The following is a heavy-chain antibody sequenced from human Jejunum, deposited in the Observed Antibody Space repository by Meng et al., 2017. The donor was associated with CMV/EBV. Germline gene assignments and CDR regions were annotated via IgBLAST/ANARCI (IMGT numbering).Heavy chain of an antibody. D-gene: IGHD2-2*01. CDR3: ARGYCSATICYPSDY. J-gene: IGHJ4*02. V-gene: IGHV3-30-3*01. CDR2: ISYDGSNK. Sequence: FPFRTYAMHWVRQAPGKGLEWVAHISYDGSNKYYADSVKGLFTISRDNSKNTLYLQMNSLRPEDTAVYYCARGYCSATICYPSDYWGQGTLVTVSS. CDR1: FPFRTYA.